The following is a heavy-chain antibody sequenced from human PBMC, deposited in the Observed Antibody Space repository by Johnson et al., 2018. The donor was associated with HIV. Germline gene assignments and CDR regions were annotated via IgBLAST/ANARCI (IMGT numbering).Heavy chain of an antibody. V-gene: IGHV3-9*01. CDR2: ISWNSGSI. CDR1: GFTFDDYV. D-gene: IGHD3-22*01. CDR3: ARDRRLSLYYYDSSGYYRPDAFDI. Sequence: VQLVESGGGLVQPGRSLRLSCAASGFTFDDYVMHWARQAPGKGLEWVSGISWNSGSIGYADSVKGRFTISRDIAKNSLYLQMDSLRADDTALYYCARDRRLSLYYYDSSGYYRPDAFDIWGQGTMVTVSS. J-gene: IGHJ3*02.